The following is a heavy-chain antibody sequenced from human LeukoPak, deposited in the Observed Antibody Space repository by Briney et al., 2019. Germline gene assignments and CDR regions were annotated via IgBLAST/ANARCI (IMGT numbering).Heavy chain of an antibody. D-gene: IGHD7-27*01. CDR1: GFTLSNYG. Sequence: GRSLRLSCAASGFTLSNYGMHWVRQAPGKGLEWVAFIWYDGSDKYYADSVKGRFTISRDRSKNTLYLQMNSLRADDTAVYFCAKALTATGAIIDYWGQGTLVTVSS. CDR2: IWYDGSDK. CDR3: AKALTATGAIIDY. V-gene: IGHV3-33*03. J-gene: IGHJ4*02.